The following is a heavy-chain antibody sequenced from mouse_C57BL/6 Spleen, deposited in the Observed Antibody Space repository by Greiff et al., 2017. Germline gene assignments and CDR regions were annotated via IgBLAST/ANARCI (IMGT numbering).Heavy chain of an antibody. J-gene: IGHJ2*01. V-gene: IGHV1-69*01. CDR3: ARQGGPGFDY. Sequence: QVQLQQPGAELVMPGASVKLSCKASGYTFTSYWMHWVKQRPGQGLEWIGEIDPSDSYTNYNQKFKGKSTLTVDKSSSTAYMQLSSLTSEDSAVYYCARQGGPGFDYWGQGTTLTVSS. CDR1: GYTFTSYW. D-gene: IGHD3-3*01. CDR2: IDPSDSYT.